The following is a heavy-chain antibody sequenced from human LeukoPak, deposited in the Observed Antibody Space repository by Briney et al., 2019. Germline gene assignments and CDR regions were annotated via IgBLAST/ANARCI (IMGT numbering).Heavy chain of an antibody. V-gene: IGHV5-51*01. Sequence: EESLKISCKGSGYSFTSYWIGWVRQMPGKGLEWMGIIYPGDSDTRYSPSFQGQVTISADKSIGTAYLQWSSLKASDTAMYYCARPGGSGSYFYGMDVWGQGTTVTVSS. CDR2: IYPGDSDT. J-gene: IGHJ6*02. CDR3: ARPGGSGSYFYGMDV. CDR1: GYSFTSYW. D-gene: IGHD3-10*01.